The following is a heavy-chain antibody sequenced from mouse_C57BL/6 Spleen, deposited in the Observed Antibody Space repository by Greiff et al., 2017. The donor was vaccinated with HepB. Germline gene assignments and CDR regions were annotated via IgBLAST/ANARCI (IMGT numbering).Heavy chain of an antibody. Sequence: VHVKQSGAELVRPGASVKLSCTASGFNIKDDYMHWVKQRPEQGLEWIGWIDPENGDTEYASKFQGKATITADTSSNTAYLQLSSLTSEDTAVYYCTTMDYYGSSYFDYWGQGTTLTVSS. CDR1: GFNIKDDY. D-gene: IGHD1-1*01. CDR3: TTMDYYGSSYFDY. J-gene: IGHJ2*01. CDR2: IDPENGDT. V-gene: IGHV14-4*01.